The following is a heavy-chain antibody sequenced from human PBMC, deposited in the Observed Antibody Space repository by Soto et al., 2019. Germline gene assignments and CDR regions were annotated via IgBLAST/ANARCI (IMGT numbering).Heavy chain of an antibody. J-gene: IGHJ5*02. V-gene: IGHV4-30-4*01. Sequence: SETLSLTCTVSGGSISSGDYYWSWIRQPPGKGLEWIGYIYYSGSTYYNPSLKSRVTISVDTSKNQFSLKLSSVTAADTAVYFCAGIQSKRLSGLDPWGPGALVTVSS. CDR1: GGSISSGDYY. D-gene: IGHD5-18*01. CDR3: AGIQSKRLSGLDP. CDR2: IYYSGST.